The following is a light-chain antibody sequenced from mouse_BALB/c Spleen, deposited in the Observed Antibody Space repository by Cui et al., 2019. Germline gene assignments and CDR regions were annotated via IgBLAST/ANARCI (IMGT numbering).Light chain of an antibody. Sequence: QLVLTLSPAILPASPGEKVTMTCSASSSVSYMYWYQQKPGSSPKLLIYGTSNLASGVPVRFSGSGSGTSYSLTISRVEAEDAATYYCQQWSSYPYTFGGGTKLEIK. CDR1: SSVSY. V-gene: IGKV4-55*01. CDR3: QQWSSYPYT. CDR2: GTS. J-gene: IGKJ2*01.